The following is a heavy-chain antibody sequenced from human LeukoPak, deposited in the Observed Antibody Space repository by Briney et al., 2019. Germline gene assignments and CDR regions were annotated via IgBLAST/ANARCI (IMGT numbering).Heavy chain of an antibody. V-gene: IGHV1-2*06. D-gene: IGHD3-22*01. CDR3: ARDRGEYDSSGFDY. Sequence: GASVKVSCKASGYTFTGYYMHWVRQAPGQGLEWMGRINPNSGGTNYAQKFQGRVTMTRDTSISTAYMELSRLRSDDTAVYYCARDRGEYDSSGFDYWGQGTLVTVSS. CDR2: INPNSGGT. CDR1: GYTFTGYY. J-gene: IGHJ4*02.